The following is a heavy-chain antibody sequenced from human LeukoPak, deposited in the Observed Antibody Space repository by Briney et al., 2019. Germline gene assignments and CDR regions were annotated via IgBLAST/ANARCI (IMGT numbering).Heavy chain of an antibody. Sequence: PSETLSLTCTVSGYSISSGYHWGWIRQPPGKGLEWIGSIYHSGSTYYNPSLKSRVTISVDTSKNQFSLKLSSVTAADTAVYYCARGLGFGESSYYYYYMDVWGKGTTVTVSS. J-gene: IGHJ6*03. CDR2: IYHSGST. CDR3: ARGLGFGESSYYYYYMDV. V-gene: IGHV4-38-2*02. D-gene: IGHD3-10*01. CDR1: GYSISSGYH.